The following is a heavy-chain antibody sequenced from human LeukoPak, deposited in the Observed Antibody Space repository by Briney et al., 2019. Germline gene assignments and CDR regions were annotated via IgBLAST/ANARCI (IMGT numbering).Heavy chain of an antibody. CDR2: ISSSSSYI. CDR3: ATHQYYYDSSGKLDY. Sequence: GGSLRLSCAASGFTFSSYSMNWVRQAPGKGLEWVSSISSSSSYIYYADSVKGRFTISRDNAKNSLYLQMNSLRAEDTAVYYCATHQYYYDSSGKLDYWGQGTLVSVSS. V-gene: IGHV3-21*01. CDR1: GFTFSSYS. D-gene: IGHD3-22*01. J-gene: IGHJ4*02.